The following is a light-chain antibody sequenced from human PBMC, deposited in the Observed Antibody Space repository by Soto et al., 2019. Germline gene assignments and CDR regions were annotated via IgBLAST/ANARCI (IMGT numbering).Light chain of an antibody. J-gene: IGKJ1*01. CDR3: QQYNSYWT. Sequence: DIQMTQSPSTLSASVGDRVTITCRASQSISSWLAWYPQKPGKAPKLLIYDASSLESGVPSRFSGSGSGTEFTLTISSLQPDDFATYYCQQYNSYWTFGQGTKVEI. V-gene: IGKV1-5*01. CDR1: QSISSW. CDR2: DAS.